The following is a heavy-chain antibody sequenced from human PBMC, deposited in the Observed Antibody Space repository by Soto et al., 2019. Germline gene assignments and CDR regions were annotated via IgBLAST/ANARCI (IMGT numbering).Heavy chain of an antibody. CDR3: AREGVEPGLYLDN. V-gene: IGHV3-7*01. CDR2: INQGGSEK. D-gene: IGHD1-1*01. J-gene: IGHJ4*02. Sequence: HPGESLSLSCAASGFTFSSYWMSWVRQAPGKGLEWVANINQGGSEKYYVDSVKGRFTISRDNAKNSLYLQVNSLRVEDTAVYYCAREGVEPGLYLDNWGQRTLVTVSS. CDR1: GFTFSSYW.